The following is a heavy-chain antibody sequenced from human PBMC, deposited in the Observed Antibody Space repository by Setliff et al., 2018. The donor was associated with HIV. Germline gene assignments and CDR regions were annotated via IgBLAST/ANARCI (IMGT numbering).Heavy chain of an antibody. J-gene: IGHJ4*02. CDR3: ARDRAEADVGGGVRGPTYFCDY. CDR2: IIPVFGSA. V-gene: IGHV1-69*05. D-gene: IGHD3-16*01. Sequence: SVKVSCKASGGNFSTSAISWVRQAPGRGLEWMGGIIPVFGSAHYAQKFQDRITITTDESTSSVFVELSNLRPDDTAIYYCARDRAEADVGGGVRGPTYFCDYWGQGTLVTVSS. CDR1: GGNFSTSA.